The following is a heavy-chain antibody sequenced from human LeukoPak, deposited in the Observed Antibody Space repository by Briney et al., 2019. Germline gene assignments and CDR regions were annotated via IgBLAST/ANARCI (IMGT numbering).Heavy chain of an antibody. Sequence: ASVKVSCKASGYTFASYDINWVRQATGQGLEWMGWMNPNSGNTGYAQKFQGRVTMTRNTSISTAYMELSSLRSEDTAVYYCARGGYMNHAFDIWGQGTMVTVSS. CDR3: ARGGYMNHAFDI. CDR1: GYTFASYD. V-gene: IGHV1-8*01. D-gene: IGHD5-18*01. CDR2: MNPNSGNT. J-gene: IGHJ3*02.